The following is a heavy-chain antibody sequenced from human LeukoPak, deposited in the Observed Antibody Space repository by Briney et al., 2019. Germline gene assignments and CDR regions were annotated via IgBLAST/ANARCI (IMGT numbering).Heavy chain of an antibody. J-gene: IGHJ6*03. D-gene: IGHD6-13*01. CDR2: IYYSGST. Sequence: PSETLSLTCTVSGGSISSSSYYWGWIRQPPGKGLEWIGSIYYSGSTYYNPSLKSRVTISVDTSKNQFSLKLSSVTAADTAVYYCARGRVGSSSWYLLNYYYMDVWGKGTTVTVSS. CDR3: ARGRVGSSSWYLLNYYYMDV. V-gene: IGHV4-39*07. CDR1: GGSISSSSYY.